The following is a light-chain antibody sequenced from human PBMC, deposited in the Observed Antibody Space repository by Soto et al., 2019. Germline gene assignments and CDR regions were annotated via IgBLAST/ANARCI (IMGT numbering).Light chain of an antibody. CDR2: KAS. J-gene: IGKJ2*01. Sequence: DIQMTQSPSTLSASVGDRVSITCRASQSISSWLAWYQQKPGKAPKLLIYKASSLESGLPSRFSSSGSGTEFTLTISSLQPYDFATYYCQQYNSYSYTFGQGTKLEIK. CDR1: QSISSW. V-gene: IGKV1-5*03. CDR3: QQYNSYSYT.